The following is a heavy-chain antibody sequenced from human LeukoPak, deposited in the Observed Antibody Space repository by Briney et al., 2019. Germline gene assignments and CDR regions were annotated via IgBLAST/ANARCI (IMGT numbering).Heavy chain of an antibody. CDR1: GGSFSGYY. Sequence: SETLSLTCAVSGGSFSGYYGSWIRQPPGKGLEWIGEINHSESTNYNPSLKSRVSISVDTSKNRLSPKLTSVTAADTAVYYCARGLRSVISSGHWFDPWGQGSLVTVSS. CDR2: INHSEST. V-gene: IGHV4-34*01. CDR3: ARGLRSVISSGHWFDP. J-gene: IGHJ5*02. D-gene: IGHD2-15*01.